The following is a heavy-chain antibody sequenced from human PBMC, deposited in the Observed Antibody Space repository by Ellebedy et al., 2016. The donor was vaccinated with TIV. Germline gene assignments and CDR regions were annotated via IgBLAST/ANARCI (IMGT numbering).Heavy chain of an antibody. Sequence: GGSLRLSXAASGFTFSSYAMSWVRQAPGKGLEWVSAISGSGGSTYYADSVEGRFTISRDNSKNTLYLQMNSLRAEDTAVYYCAKDADSSSWPSGDWFDPWGQGTLVTVSS. D-gene: IGHD6-13*01. CDR1: GFTFSSYA. V-gene: IGHV3-23*01. CDR3: AKDADSSSWPSGDWFDP. J-gene: IGHJ5*02. CDR2: ISGSGGST.